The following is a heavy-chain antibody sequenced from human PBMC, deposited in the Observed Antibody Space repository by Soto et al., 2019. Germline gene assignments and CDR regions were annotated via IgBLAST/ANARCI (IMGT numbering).Heavy chain of an antibody. J-gene: IGHJ6*02. CDR3: ASPVVVVPAAVPDYYYGMDV. Sequence: GGSLRLSXAASGFTFSSYSMNWVRQAPGKGLEWVSSISSSSYIYYADSVKGRFTISRDNAKNSLYLQMNSLRAEDTAVYYCASPVVVVPAAVPDYYYGMDVWGQGTTVTVSS. V-gene: IGHV3-21*01. CDR1: GFTFSSYS. D-gene: IGHD2-2*02. CDR2: ISSSSYI.